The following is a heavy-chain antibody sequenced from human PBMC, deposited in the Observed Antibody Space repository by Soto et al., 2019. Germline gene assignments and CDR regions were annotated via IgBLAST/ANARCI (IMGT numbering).Heavy chain of an antibody. CDR3: ASTQDCTNGVCYTPVGY. D-gene: IGHD2-8*01. CDR1: GGSISSSSW. Sequence: SETLSLTCAVSGGSISSSSWWSWVRQPPGKGLEWIGEIYHSGSTNYNPSLKSRVTISVDKSKNQFSLKLSSVTAADTAVYYCASTQDCTNGVCYTPVGYWGQGTLVTVSS. CDR2: IYHSGST. V-gene: IGHV4-4*02. J-gene: IGHJ4*02.